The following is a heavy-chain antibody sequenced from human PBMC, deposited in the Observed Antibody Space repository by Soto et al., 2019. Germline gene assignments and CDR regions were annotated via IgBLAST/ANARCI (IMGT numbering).Heavy chain of an antibody. V-gene: IGHV1-18*01. J-gene: IGHJ6*02. CDR2: ISAYNGNT. D-gene: IGHD3-3*01. CDR3: ARDRFLEWLLYRYAYYYGMDV. CDR1: GYTFTSYG. Sequence: ASLKVSCKASGYTFTSYGISWVRQAPGKGLEWMGWISAYNGNTNYAQKLQGRVTMTTDTSTSTAYMELRSLRSDDTAVYYCARDRFLEWLLYRYAYYYGMDVWGQGTTVTVSS.